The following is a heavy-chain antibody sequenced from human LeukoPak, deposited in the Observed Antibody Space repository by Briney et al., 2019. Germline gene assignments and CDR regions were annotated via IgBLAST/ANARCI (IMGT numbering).Heavy chain of an antibody. J-gene: IGHJ6*03. V-gene: IGHV3-7*01. CDR1: RFTFSNYW. D-gene: IGHD2-15*01. Sequence: GGSLRLSCVASRFTFSNYWMTWVRQAPGKGLERVANIKKDGGETYYMESVKGRFTISRDNARNSLYLQMNSLTVEDTAVYYCARDFSGYCSGGSCDFYYYYYMDVWGKGTTVTVSS. CDR2: IKKDGGET. CDR3: ARDFSGYCSGGSCDFYYYYYMDV.